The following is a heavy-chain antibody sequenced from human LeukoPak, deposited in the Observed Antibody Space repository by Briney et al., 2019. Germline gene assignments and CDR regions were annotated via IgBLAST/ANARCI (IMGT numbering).Heavy chain of an antibody. CDR1: GFTFSSYE. V-gene: IGHV3-48*03. Sequence: GGSLRLSCAASGFTFSSYEMNWVRQAPGKGLEWVSYISRSGSTIYYADSVKGRFTISRDNAKNSLYLQMNSLRAEDTAVYYCASLVVYYYGSGSYSRDYWGQGTLVTVFS. CDR3: ASLVVYYYGSGSYSRDY. J-gene: IGHJ4*02. D-gene: IGHD3-10*01. CDR2: ISRSGSTI.